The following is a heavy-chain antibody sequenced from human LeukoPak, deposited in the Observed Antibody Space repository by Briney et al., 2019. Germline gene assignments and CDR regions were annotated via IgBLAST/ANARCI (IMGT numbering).Heavy chain of an antibody. D-gene: IGHD2-15*01. Sequence: GASVKVSCKASGYTFTSYYMHWVRQAPGQGLEWMGWINPNSGGTNYAQKFQGRVTMTRDTSISTAYMELSRLRSDDTAVYYCARRTKFVGDGSCYGYWGQGTLVTVSS. J-gene: IGHJ4*02. V-gene: IGHV1-2*02. CDR2: INPNSGGT. CDR3: ARRTKFVGDGSCYGY. CDR1: GYTFTSYY.